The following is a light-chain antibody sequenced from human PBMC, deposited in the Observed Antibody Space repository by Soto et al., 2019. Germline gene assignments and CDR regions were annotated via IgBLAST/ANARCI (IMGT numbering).Light chain of an antibody. Sequence: EFVLTQSPGTLSLSPGERATLSCRASQTVRNNYLAWYQQKPGQAPRLLIYDASSRATGIPDRFSGSGSGTDFTLTISRLEPEDFAVYYCQQYGSSPQATFGQGTRLEIK. J-gene: IGKJ5*01. V-gene: IGKV3-20*01. CDR1: QTVRNNY. CDR3: QQYGSSPQAT. CDR2: DAS.